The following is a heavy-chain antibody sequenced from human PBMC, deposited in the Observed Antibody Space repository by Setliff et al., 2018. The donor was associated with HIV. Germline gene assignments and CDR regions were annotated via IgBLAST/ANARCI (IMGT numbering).Heavy chain of an antibody. J-gene: IGHJ4*02. V-gene: IGHV3-21*05. CDR3: AKDRGRIVVVPAAPFDY. CDR1: GFSFSSYG. D-gene: IGHD2-2*01. CDR2: ISSRSSSYT. Sequence: GGSLRLSCAASGFSFSSYGMNWVRQAPGKGLEWVSYISSRSSSYTNYADSVKGRFTISRDNAKNSLYLQMNSLRAEDTAVYYCAKDRGRIVVVPAAPFDYWGLGTLVTVSS.